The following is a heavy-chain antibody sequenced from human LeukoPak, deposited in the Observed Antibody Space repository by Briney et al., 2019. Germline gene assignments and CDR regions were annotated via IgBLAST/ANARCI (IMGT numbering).Heavy chain of an antibody. J-gene: IGHJ3*02. V-gene: IGHV1-24*01. CDR3: ATWLRGTLYAFDI. CDR1: GYTLTELS. CDR2: FDPEDGET. Sequence: ASVKVSCKVSGYTLTELSMHWVRQAPGKGLEWTGGFDPEDGETIYAQKFQGRVTMTEDTSTDTAYMELSSLRSEDTAVYYCATWLRGTLYAFDIWGQRTMVTVSS. D-gene: IGHD5-12*01.